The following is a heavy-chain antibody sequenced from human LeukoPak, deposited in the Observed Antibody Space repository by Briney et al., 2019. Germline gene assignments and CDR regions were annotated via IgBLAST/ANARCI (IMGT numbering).Heavy chain of an antibody. Sequence: GGSLRLSCAASGITLSNYGRSWVRQAPGKGLEWVAGINGSGGSTNYADSVKGRVTISRDNPKNPLYLQMHSLRAEDTAVYFCAKRGVVIRVILVGFHKEAYYFDSWGQGALVTVSS. J-gene: IGHJ4*02. CDR3: AKRGVVIRVILVGFHKEAYYFDS. CDR2: INGSGGST. D-gene: IGHD3-22*01. V-gene: IGHV3-23*01. CDR1: GITLSNYG.